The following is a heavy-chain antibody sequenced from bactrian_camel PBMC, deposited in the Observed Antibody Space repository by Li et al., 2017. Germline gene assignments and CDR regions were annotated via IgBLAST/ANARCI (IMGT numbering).Heavy chain of an antibody. Sequence: HVQLVESGGGSVQAGGSLRLSCAASGYTISSYCIGWFRQAPGKEREGVARINSDGSTSYADSVKGRFTISKDNAKDTLYLQMNSLQPEDTDMYYCAADDRPSTFYLFLLQASEYNYWGQGTQVTVS. CDR1: GYTISSYC. D-gene: IGHD3*01. V-gene: IGHV3S55*01. J-gene: IGHJ4*01. CDR2: INSDGST. CDR3: AADDRPSTFYLFLLQASEYNY.